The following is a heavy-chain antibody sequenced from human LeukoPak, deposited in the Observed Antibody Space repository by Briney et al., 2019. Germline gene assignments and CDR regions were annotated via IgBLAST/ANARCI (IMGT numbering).Heavy chain of an antibody. Sequence: PGGSLRLSCAASGFTFSSSAMSWVRQAPGKGLEWVGRIKSKTDGGTTDYAAPVKGRFTISRDDSKNTLYLQMNSLKTEDTAVYYCTTFAYYDILTGYFDYWGQGTLVTVSS. CDR3: TTFAYYDILTGYFDY. D-gene: IGHD3-9*01. CDR2: IKSKTDGGTT. V-gene: IGHV3-15*01. CDR1: GFTFSSSA. J-gene: IGHJ4*02.